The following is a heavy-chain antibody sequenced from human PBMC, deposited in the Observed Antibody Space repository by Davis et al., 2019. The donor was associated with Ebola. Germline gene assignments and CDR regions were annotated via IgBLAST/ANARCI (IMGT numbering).Heavy chain of an antibody. V-gene: IGHV4-61*01. D-gene: IGHD3-16*01. CDR3: ARIQGGDDAFDI. CDR2: MYYSGSP. J-gene: IGHJ3*02. Sequence: MPSETLSLTCALSGGSVSSASHYWSWIRQPPGKGLERIGYMYYSGSPNYNPSLNSRVTISVDTSKNQFSLKLTSVTAADTAVYYCARIQGGDDAFDIWGQGTMVSVSS. CDR1: GGSVSSASHY.